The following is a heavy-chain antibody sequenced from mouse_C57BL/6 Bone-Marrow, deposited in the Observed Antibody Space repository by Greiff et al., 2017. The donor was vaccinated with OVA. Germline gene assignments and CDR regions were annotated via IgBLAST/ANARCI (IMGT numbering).Heavy chain of an antibody. CDR2: IYPGSGST. D-gene: IGHD1-1*01. CDR3: ARGRFTTVVGYYFDY. V-gene: IGHV1-55*01. J-gene: IGHJ2*01. Sequence: QVQLQQPGAELVKPGASVKMSCKASGYTFTSYWITWVKQRPGQGLEWIGDIYPGSGSTNYNEKFKSKATLTVDTSSSTAYMQLSSLTSEDSAVYYCARGRFTTVVGYYFDYWGQGTTLTVSS. CDR1: GYTFTSYW.